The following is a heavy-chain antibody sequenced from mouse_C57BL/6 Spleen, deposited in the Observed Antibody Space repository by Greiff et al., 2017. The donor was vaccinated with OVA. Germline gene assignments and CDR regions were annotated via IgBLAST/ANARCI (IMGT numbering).Heavy chain of an antibody. CDR3: AQGGPVYYAMDY. V-gene: IGHV2-5*01. CDR1: GFSLTSYG. J-gene: IGHJ4*01. CDR2: IWRGGST. Sequence: VQVVESGPGLVQPSQSLSITCTVSGFSLTSYGVHWVRQSPGKGLEWLGVIWRGGSTDYNAAFMSRLSITKDNSKSQVFFKMNSLQADDTAIYYCAQGGPVYYAMDYWGQGTSVTVSS.